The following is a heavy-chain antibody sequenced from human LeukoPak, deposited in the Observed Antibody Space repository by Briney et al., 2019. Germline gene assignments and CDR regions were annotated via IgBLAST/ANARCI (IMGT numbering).Heavy chain of an antibody. CDR1: GGTFSSYA. J-gene: IGHJ3*02. D-gene: IGHD2-2*01. CDR3: ARSASIVVVPAAEVAFDI. Sequence: GASVKVSCKASGGTFSSYAISWVRQAPGQGLEWMGRIIPILGIANYAQKFQGRVTITADKSTSTAYMELSGLRSEDTAVYYCARSASIVVVPAAEVAFDIWGQGTMVTVSS. CDR2: IIPILGIA. V-gene: IGHV1-69*04.